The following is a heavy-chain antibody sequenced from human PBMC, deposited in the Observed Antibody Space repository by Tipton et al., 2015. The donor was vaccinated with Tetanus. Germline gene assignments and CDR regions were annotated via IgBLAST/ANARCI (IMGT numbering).Heavy chain of an antibody. CDR1: GGSFSAYY. Sequence: TLSLTCAVYGGSFSAYYWSWIRQSPGKGLEWIGEINHSGITTYSPSFKGRVTISVDTPKNQFSLKLTSLTVADTAVYYCARGGSYSYGPRGFDLWGRGALVTVSS. V-gene: IGHV4-34*01. D-gene: IGHD5-18*01. CDR3: ARGGSYSYGPRGFDL. CDR2: INHSGIT. J-gene: IGHJ2*01.